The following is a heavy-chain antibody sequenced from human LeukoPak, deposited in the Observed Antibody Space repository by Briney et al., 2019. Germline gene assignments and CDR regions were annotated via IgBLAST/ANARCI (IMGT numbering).Heavy chain of an antibody. CDR2: ISGSGGST. V-gene: IGHV3-23*01. CDR3: AKDRASGFYYYYGMDV. CDR1: GFTFSSYA. D-gene: IGHD3-10*01. J-gene: IGHJ6*02. Sequence: GGSLRLSCAASGFTFSSYAMSWVRQAPGKGLERVSAISGSGGSTYYADSVKGRFTISRDNSKNTLYLQMNSLRAEDTAVYYCAKDRASGFYYYYGMDVWGQGTTVTVSS.